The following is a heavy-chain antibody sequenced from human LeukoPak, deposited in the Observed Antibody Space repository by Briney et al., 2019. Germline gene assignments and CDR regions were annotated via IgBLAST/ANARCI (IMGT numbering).Heavy chain of an antibody. V-gene: IGHV4-61*01. Sequence: TSETLSLTCTVSGGSISSSSYYWSWIRQPPGKGLEWIGYIYYSGSTNYNPSLKSRVTISVDTSKNQFSLKLSSVTAADTAVYYCARSATKPVRRSSTPYDSSGYYPQDWGQGTLVTVSS. J-gene: IGHJ4*02. CDR1: GGSISSSSYY. D-gene: IGHD3-22*01. CDR3: ARSATKPVRRSSTPYDSSGYYPQD. CDR2: IYYSGST.